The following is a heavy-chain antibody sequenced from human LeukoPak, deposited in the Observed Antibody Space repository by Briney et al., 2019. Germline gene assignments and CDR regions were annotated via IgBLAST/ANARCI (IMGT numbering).Heavy chain of an antibody. D-gene: IGHD6-19*01. Sequence: SRTLSLTCAISGDSVSSNSAAWNWIRQSPSRGLEWLGRTYYRSKWYNDYAVSVKSRITINPDTSKNQFSLQLNSVVSEDTAVYYCARDRGVHSGFLDHWGQGTLVTVSS. CDR1: GDSVSSNSAA. CDR3: ARDRGVHSGFLDH. CDR2: TYYRSKWYN. J-gene: IGHJ4*02. V-gene: IGHV6-1*01.